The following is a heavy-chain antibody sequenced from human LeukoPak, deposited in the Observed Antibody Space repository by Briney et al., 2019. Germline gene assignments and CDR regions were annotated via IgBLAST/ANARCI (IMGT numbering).Heavy chain of an antibody. V-gene: IGHV3-30-3*01. Sequence: GGSLRLSCAASGLTFSSHWMHWVRQAPGKGLEWVAVIPYDGSNKYYADSVKGRFTISRDNSKNTLYLQMNSLRAEDTAVYYCARTYSSSWIFDYWGQGTLVTVSS. J-gene: IGHJ4*02. D-gene: IGHD6-13*01. CDR3: ARTYSSSWIFDY. CDR1: GLTFSSHW. CDR2: IPYDGSNK.